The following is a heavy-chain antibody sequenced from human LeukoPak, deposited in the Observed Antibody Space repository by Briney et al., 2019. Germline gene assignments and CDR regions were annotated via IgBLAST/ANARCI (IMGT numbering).Heavy chain of an antibody. CDR3: ARDRDWGCSYCSY. J-gene: IGHJ4*02. CDR2: IWFDGSNK. D-gene: IGHD7-27*01. V-gene: IGHV3-33*01. Sequence: GGSLRLSCAASGFTFSSYGMQWVSQAPGKGLEWVAVIWFDGSNKYYADSVKGRFTISRDNSKNTLYLQMNSLRAEDTAVYYCARDRDWGCSYCSYWGQGTLVTVSS. CDR1: GFTFSSYG.